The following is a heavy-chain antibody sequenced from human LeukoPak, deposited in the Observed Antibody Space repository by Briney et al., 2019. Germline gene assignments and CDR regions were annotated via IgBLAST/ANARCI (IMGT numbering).Heavy chain of an antibody. CDR1: GYTLTELS. D-gene: IGHD3-9*01. Sequence: ASVKVSCKVSGYTLTELSMHWVRQAPGKGLEWMGGLDPEDGETIYAQKFQGRVTMTEDTSTDTAYMELSSLRSEDTAVYYCATDSRSPRYDILTGLDAFDIWGQGTMVTVSS. CDR3: ATDSRSPRYDILTGLDAFDI. V-gene: IGHV1-24*01. J-gene: IGHJ3*02. CDR2: LDPEDGET.